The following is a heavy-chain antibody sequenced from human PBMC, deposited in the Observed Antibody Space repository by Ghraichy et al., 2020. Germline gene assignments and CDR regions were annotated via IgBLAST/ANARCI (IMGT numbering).Heavy chain of an antibody. D-gene: IGHD6-19*01. V-gene: IGHV6-1*01. CDR2: AFYRSTWYY. J-gene: IGHJ4*02. Sequence: SQTLSLTCAISGDSVSSNSAVWNWIRQSPSRGLEWLGRAFYRSTWYYEYAVSVKSRITINPDTSKNQFSLHLNSVTPEDTAVYFCARTLARGRAVAGDFDYWGQGTLVTVSS. CDR1: GDSVSSNSAV. CDR3: ARTLARGRAVAGDFDY.